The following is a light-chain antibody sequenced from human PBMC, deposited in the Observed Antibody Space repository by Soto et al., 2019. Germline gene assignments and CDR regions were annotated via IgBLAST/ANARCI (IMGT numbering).Light chain of an antibody. CDR3: CSYAGISSVL. CDR1: NSDVGYYDY. V-gene: IGLV2-11*01. CDR2: DVN. Sequence: QSALTQPRSVSGSPGQSVTISCSGTNSDVGYYDYVSWYQQHPGEGPKVIIYDVNKRPSGVPDRFSASKSGNTASLTISGLQTADEVVYYCCSYAGISSVLFGGGTKLTVL. J-gene: IGLJ2*01.